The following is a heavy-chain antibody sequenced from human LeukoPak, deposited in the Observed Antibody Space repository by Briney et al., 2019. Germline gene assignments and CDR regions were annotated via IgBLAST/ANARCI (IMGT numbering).Heavy chain of an antibody. Sequence: ASVKVSCKASGYIFTDYYMHWVQYAPGKGLEWMGRIDPEDGETIYAEKFQGRVSITADTSRETAYMELTSLRSEDTAVYYCATDRVDRSFDVWGKGTAVSVSS. CDR2: IDPEDGET. CDR1: GYIFTDYY. D-gene: IGHD3-9*01. V-gene: IGHV1-69-2*01. J-gene: IGHJ6*04. CDR3: ATDRVDRSFDV.